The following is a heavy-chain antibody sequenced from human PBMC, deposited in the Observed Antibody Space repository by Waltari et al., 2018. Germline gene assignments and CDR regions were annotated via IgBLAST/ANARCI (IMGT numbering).Heavy chain of an antibody. V-gene: IGHV1-24*01. D-gene: IGHD2-15*01. Sequence: VQLVQSGTEVENPGASLRVSCKVSGHPLRDLPIHWVRQAPGKGLEWMGGFDADDGASFDAQKFQGRLTRTEDTSTDTAYMELRSLTSEDTAVYYCAAGGGGSRLPRWGQGTLIIVSS. CDR1: GHPLRDLP. J-gene: IGHJ4*02. CDR2: FDADDGAS. CDR3: AAGGGGSRLPR.